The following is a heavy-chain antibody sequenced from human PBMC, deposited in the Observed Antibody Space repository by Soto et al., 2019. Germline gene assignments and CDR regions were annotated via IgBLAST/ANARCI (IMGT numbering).Heavy chain of an antibody. D-gene: IGHD3-22*01. J-gene: IGHJ4*02. CDR2: VRAYNGNT. CDR3: ARDWYYYDSSGYHPGRLK. CDR1: GYTFRNYN. Sequence: QVQLVQSGAEVKKPGASVKVSCKASGYTFRNYNITCVRQAPGQGLEWMGWVRAYNGNTNYAQRLQGRVTVTTDTSTSTAYMELRSLTTDDTAVYYCARDWYYYDSSGYHPGRLKWGQGTLVTVSS. V-gene: IGHV1-18*01.